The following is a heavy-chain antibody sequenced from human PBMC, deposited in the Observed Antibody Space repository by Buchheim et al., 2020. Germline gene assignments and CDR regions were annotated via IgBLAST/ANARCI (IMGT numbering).Heavy chain of an antibody. CDR1: GFTFSRYW. V-gene: IGHV3-74*01. CDR2: ISSDGSGI. D-gene: IGHD3-3*01. J-gene: IGHJ6*02. Sequence: EVQLVESGGGLIQPGGSLRLSCAASGFTFSRYWMHWVRQVPGKGLVWVSRISSDGSGITYADSVKGRFTISRDNSKNTLYLQMNSLRAEDTAVYYCARGGELYYDFWSGYPPHYGMDVWGQGTT. CDR3: ARGGELYYDFWSGYPPHYGMDV.